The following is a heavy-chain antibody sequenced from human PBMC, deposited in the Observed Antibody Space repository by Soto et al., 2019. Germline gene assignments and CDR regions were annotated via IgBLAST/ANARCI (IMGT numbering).Heavy chain of an antibody. D-gene: IGHD3-10*01. CDR1: GYTFTSYG. V-gene: IGHV1-18*01. Sequence: ASVKVSCKASGYTFTSYGISWVRQAPGRGLEWMGWISAYNGNTNYAQKLQGRVTMTTDTSTSTAYMELRSLRSDDTAVYYCAKDGREYYGVRNFDYWGQGTLVTVSS. CDR2: ISAYNGNT. J-gene: IGHJ4*02. CDR3: AKDGREYYGVRNFDY.